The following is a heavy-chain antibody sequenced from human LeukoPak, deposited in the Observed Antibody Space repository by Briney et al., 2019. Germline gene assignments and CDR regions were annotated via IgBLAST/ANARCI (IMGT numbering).Heavy chain of an antibody. CDR2: IYYTGST. CDR3: ARMRYSSSSVDV. J-gene: IGHJ6*02. Sequence: PSETLSLTCTVSGGSINNYYWSWIRQPPGKGLECIGHIYYTGSTYYKPSPASRVTISVDTAKNQISLKVSSVTAADTAVYYCARMRYSSSSVDVWGQGTTVTVSS. CDR1: GGSINNYY. D-gene: IGHD6-6*01. V-gene: IGHV4-59*01.